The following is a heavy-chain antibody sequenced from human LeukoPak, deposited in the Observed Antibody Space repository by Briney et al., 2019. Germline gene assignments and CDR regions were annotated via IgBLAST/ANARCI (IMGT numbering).Heavy chain of an antibody. J-gene: IGHJ4*02. CDR3: ASRGIGRGAPLFYFDH. CDR2: IYYSGST. Sequence: SETLSLTCTVSGGSISSGDYCWSWMRQPPGKGLEWLGYIYYSGSTYYTPSLKSRVTISVDTSKNQFSLKLSSVTAADTAVYYCASRGIGRGAPLFYFDHWGQGTLVTVSS. D-gene: IGHD4/OR15-4a*01. V-gene: IGHV4-30-4*01. CDR1: GGSISSGDYC.